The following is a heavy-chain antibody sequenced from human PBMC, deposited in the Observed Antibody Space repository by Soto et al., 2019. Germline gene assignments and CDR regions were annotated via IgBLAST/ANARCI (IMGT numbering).Heavy chain of an antibody. CDR1: GFTFSSYG. CDR2: IWYDGSNK. V-gene: IGHV3-33*01. Sequence: GGSLRLSCAASGFTFSSYGMHWVRQAPGKGLEWVAVIWYDGSNKYYADSVKGRFTISRDNSKNTLYLQMNSLRAEDTAVYYCARGTHHYDSSPVPFDYWGQGTLVTVSS. CDR3: ARGTHHYDSSPVPFDY. J-gene: IGHJ4*02. D-gene: IGHD3-22*01.